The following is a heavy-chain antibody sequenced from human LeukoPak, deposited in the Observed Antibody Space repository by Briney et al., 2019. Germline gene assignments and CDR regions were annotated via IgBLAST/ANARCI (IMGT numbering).Heavy chain of an antibody. J-gene: IGHJ5*02. Sequence: ASVKVSCKASGYTFTSYGISWVRQAPGQGLEWMGWISAYNGNTNYAQKLQGRVPMTTDTSTSTAYMELRSLRSDDTDVYYCARTKKIVVVPAASDRFDPWGQGTLVTVSS. CDR2: ISAYNGNT. CDR3: ARTKKIVVVPAASDRFDP. D-gene: IGHD2-2*01. V-gene: IGHV1-18*01. CDR1: GYTFTSYG.